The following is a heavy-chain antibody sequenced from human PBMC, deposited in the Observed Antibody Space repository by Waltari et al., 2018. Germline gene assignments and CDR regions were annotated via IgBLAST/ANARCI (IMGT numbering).Heavy chain of an antibody. CDR3: AREVNVPVTSDAFDI. J-gene: IGHJ3*02. CDR1: GGSISSENYF. CDR2: IFYNDLK. Sequence: VQLQESGPRLVKPSQTLSLTCTVSGGSISSENYFWGWVRQFPGKGLEYIGYIFYNDLKFDNPSLESRVTIIRATSKNQFSLHLTSVTAADTAVYYCAREVNVPVTSDAFDIWGQGT. D-gene: IGHD2-21*01. V-gene: IGHV4-31*03.